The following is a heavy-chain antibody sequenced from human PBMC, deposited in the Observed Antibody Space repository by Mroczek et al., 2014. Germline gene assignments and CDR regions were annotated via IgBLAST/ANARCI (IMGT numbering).Heavy chain of an antibody. CDR2: INHSGST. V-gene: IGHV4-34*01. CDR1: GGSFSGYY. CDR3: ARFSSSSWYPRHWYFDL. Sequence: QVQLQQWGAGLLKPSETLSLTCAVYGGSFSGYYWSWIRQPPGKGLEWIGEINHSGSTNYNPSLKSRVTISVDTSKNQFSLKLSSVTAADTAVYYCARFSSSSWYPRHWYFDLWGRGTLVTVSS. J-gene: IGHJ2*01. D-gene: IGHD6-13*01.